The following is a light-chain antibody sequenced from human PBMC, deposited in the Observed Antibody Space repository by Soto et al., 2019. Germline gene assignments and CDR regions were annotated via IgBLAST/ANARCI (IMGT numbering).Light chain of an antibody. CDR3: LQANNYPWT. CDR1: EDVRHD. Sequence: AIQVTQSPSSLSASVGVRVTITCRTSEDVRHDLAWFQQRPGKAPNLLIYSATRLQSGVPSRFSGSGSGTDFTLIISSLQPEDFATYYCLQANNYPWTFGLGTKVDI. V-gene: IGKV1-6*01. J-gene: IGKJ1*01. CDR2: SAT.